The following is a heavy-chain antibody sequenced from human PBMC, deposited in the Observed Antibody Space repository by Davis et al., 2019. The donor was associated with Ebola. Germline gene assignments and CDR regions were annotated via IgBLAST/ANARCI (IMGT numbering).Heavy chain of an antibody. CDR3: TTPGGQDSGYDVFDI. Sequence: ASVKVSCKASGYTFTSYDINWVRQAPGQGLEWMGYSNPYNGDTNYALKFQGRVTFTTDPSTTTAYMDLRSLRSEDTALYYCTTPGGQDSGYDVFDIWGQGTMVTVSS. V-gene: IGHV1-18*01. J-gene: IGHJ3*02. D-gene: IGHD5-12*01. CDR1: GYTFTSYD. CDR2: SNPYNGDT.